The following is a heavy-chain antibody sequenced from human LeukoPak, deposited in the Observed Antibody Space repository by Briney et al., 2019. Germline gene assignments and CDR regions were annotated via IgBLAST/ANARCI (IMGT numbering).Heavy chain of an antibody. V-gene: IGHV4-39*01. D-gene: IGHD5-12*01. J-gene: IGHJ3*02. CDR1: GGSISSSSYY. CDR2: IYYSGST. CDR3: ARLKAGLHIDGRDAFDI. Sequence: SETLSLTCTVSGGSISSSSYYWGWIRQPPGKGLEWIGSIYYSGSTYYNPSLKSRVTISVDTSKNQFSLKLSSVTAADTAVYYCARLKAGLHIDGRDAFDIWGQGTMVTVSS.